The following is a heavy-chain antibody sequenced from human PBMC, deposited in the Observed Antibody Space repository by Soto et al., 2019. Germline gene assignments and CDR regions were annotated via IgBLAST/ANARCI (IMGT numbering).Heavy chain of an antibody. CDR1: GFTFSDYY. CDR3: ARDWEDIEVVPAAGGGRH. CDR2: ISSSGSTI. D-gene: IGHD2-2*01. J-gene: IGHJ1*01. V-gene: IGHV3-11*01. Sequence: QVQLVESGGGLVKPGGSLRLSCAASGFTFSDYYMSWIRQAPGKGLEWVSYISSSGSTIYYADSVKGRFTISRDNAKNSLYLKMNSLRAEDTAVYYCARDWEDIEVVPAAGGGRHWGQGTLVTVSS.